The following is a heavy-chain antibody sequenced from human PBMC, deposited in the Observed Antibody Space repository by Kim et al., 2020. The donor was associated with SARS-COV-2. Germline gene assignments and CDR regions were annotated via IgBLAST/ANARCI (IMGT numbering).Heavy chain of an antibody. CDR3: AKDFLDYYYYGMDV. J-gene: IGHJ6*02. Sequence: DSVKGRFTISIDNAKNSLYLQMNSLRAEDTALYYCAKDFLDYYYYGMDVWGQGTTVTVSS. V-gene: IGHV3-9*01.